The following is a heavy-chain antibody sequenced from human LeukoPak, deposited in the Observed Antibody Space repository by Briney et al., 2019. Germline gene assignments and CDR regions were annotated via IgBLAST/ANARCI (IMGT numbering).Heavy chain of an antibody. V-gene: IGHV3-74*01. CDR3: ARGGDSSGYYLGY. J-gene: IGHJ4*02. Sequence: PGGSLRLSCAASRFTFSSYWMHWVRQAPGKRLLWVSHISSDGSSTSYTHSVRDRFTISRDNAKNTLYLQINSLRDEDTAVYYCARGGDSSGYYLGYWGQGTLVTVSS. CDR2: ISSDGSST. D-gene: IGHD3-22*01. CDR1: RFTFSSYW.